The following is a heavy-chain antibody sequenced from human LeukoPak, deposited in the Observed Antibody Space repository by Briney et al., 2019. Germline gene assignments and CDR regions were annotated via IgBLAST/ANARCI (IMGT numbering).Heavy chain of an antibody. Sequence: GGSLRLSCAASGFTFSSYAMHWVRQAPGKGLEWVAVISYDGSNKYYADSVKGRFTISRDNSKNTLYLQMNSLRAEDTAVYYCVKDRDYYDSSGPDAFDIWGQGTMVTVSS. CDR1: GFTFSSYA. D-gene: IGHD3-22*01. J-gene: IGHJ3*02. V-gene: IGHV3-30-3*01. CDR2: ISYDGSNK. CDR3: VKDRDYYDSSGPDAFDI.